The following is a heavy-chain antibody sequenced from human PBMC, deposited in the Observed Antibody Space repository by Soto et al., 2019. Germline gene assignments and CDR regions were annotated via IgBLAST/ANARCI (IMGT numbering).Heavy chain of an antibody. V-gene: IGHV3-33*01. CDR1: GFTFSSYG. CDR2: IWYDGSNK. D-gene: IGHD6-13*01. Sequence: GGSLRLSCAASGFTFSSYGMHWVRQAPCKGLEWVAVIWYDGSNKYYADSVKGRFTISRDNSKNTLYLQMNSLRAEDTAVYYCARDRYSSSWYQSNYFDYWGQGTLVTVSS. J-gene: IGHJ4*02. CDR3: ARDRYSSSWYQSNYFDY.